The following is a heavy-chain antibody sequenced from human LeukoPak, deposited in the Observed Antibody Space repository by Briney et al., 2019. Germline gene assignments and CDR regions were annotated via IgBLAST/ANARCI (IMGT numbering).Heavy chain of an antibody. CDR1: GGSISSGGYY. V-gene: IGHV4-39*07. Sequence: PSETLSLTCNVPGGSISSGGYYWSWIRQPPGKGLEWIGEINHSGSTNYNPSLKSRVTISVDTSKNQFSLKLSSVTAADTAVYYCARVGYYRGGPRAFDIWGQGTMVTVSS. J-gene: IGHJ3*02. CDR2: INHSGST. D-gene: IGHD2-15*01. CDR3: ARVGYYRGGPRAFDI.